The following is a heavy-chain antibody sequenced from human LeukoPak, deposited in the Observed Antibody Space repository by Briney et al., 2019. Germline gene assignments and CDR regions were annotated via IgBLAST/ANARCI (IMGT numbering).Heavy chain of an antibody. D-gene: IGHD1-26*01. V-gene: IGHV4-38-2*02. Sequence: SETLSLTCAVSGLSISSGYYWGWIRQPPGKGLEWIGSIYHSGSSYYNPSLRSRVAMSVDTSRNQFSLKLTSVTVADTAVYYCATETALFVGAHDAFDTWGQGTLVTVSS. CDR2: IYHSGSS. CDR1: GLSISSGYY. J-gene: IGHJ3*02. CDR3: ATETALFVGAHDAFDT.